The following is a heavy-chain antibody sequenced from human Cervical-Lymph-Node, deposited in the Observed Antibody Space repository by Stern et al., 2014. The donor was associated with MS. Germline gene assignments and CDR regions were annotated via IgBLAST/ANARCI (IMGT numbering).Heavy chain of an antibody. CDR3: ARASKVNWNDEIAFDI. Sequence: MQLVESGAEVTKPGSSAKVSCKASGYTFTTYAMHWVRQAPGQRLEWMGWISADNGDTKYSPKFQGRVTITSDTSASTAYMDLSSLRSEDTAVYYCARASKVNWNDEIAFDIWGQGTVVTVSS. J-gene: IGHJ3*02. CDR1: GYTFTTYA. V-gene: IGHV1-3*01. CDR2: ISADNGDT. D-gene: IGHD1-20*01.